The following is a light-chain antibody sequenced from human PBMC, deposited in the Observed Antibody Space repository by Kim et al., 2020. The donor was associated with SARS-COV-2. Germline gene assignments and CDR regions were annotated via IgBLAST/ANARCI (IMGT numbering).Light chain of an antibody. CDR2: EVT. CDR3: CSYAGSGTWV. V-gene: IGLV2-23*02. CDR1: SNDVGSYDI. Sequence: QSALTQPASVSGSPGQSITISCTGTSNDVGSYDIVSWYQQLPGRAPKLVIYEVTKRPSGISSRFSGSKSGNTASLSISGLQTEDEADYSCCSYAGSGTWVFGGGTKLTVL. J-gene: IGLJ2*01.